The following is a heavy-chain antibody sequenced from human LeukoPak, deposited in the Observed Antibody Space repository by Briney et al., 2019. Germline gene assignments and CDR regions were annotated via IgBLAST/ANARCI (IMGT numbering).Heavy chain of an antibody. CDR2: MNPNSGNT. Sequence: ASVKVSCKASGYTFTSYDINWVRQATGQGLEWMGWMNPNSGNTVYAQKFQGRVTITRNTSISTAYMELSSLRSEDTAVYYCARDTRGYSDPDYWGQGTLVTVSS. CDR3: ARDTRGYSDPDY. V-gene: IGHV1-8*03. CDR1: GYTFTSYD. D-gene: IGHD1-1*01. J-gene: IGHJ4*02.